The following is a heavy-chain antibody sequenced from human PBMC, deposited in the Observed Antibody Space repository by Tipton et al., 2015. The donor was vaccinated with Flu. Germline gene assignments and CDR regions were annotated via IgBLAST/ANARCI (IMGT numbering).Heavy chain of an antibody. Sequence: SLRLSCAASGFAFLSYGMHWVRQAPGKGLEWVAVIRFDGSDKYYADSVKGRFTISRDNSKNTLFLQMSSLRADDTAVYYCARGTTVTTKWYFDLWGRGTLVTVSS. J-gene: IGHJ2*01. D-gene: IGHD4-17*01. CDR1: GFAFLSYG. CDR2: IRFDGSDK. V-gene: IGHV3-33*01. CDR3: ARGTTVTTKWYFDL.